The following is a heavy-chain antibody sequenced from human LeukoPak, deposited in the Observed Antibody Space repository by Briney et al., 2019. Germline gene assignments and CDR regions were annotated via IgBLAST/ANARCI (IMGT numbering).Heavy chain of an antibody. V-gene: IGHV3-74*01. CDR3: GRMDGGNF. D-gene: IGHD3-16*01. CDR2: IESGGSST. Sequence: GGSLRLSCAASGFTFSAYWMHWVRQAPGKGLVWVSRIESGGSSTNYADSVKGRFTITRDNAKNTLYLHMNSLKAEDTAMYYCGRMDGGNFWGQGTLVTVSS. J-gene: IGHJ4*02. CDR1: GFTFSAYW.